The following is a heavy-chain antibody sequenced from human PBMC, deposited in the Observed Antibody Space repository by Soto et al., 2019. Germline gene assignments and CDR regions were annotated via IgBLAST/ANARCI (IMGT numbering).Heavy chain of an antibody. D-gene: IGHD3-10*01. CDR3: ARYASGSYAFDH. J-gene: IGHJ4*02. CDR2: VHSSGST. Sequence: PSETLSLTCIVSGDSISGYYWGWIRQPPGKVLEWIGYVHSSGSTNYNPSLKSRVTISVDTSKNHFSLNLSSVTAADTAVYYCARYASGSYAFDHWGQGTLVTVSS. CDR1: GDSISGYY. V-gene: IGHV4-59*08.